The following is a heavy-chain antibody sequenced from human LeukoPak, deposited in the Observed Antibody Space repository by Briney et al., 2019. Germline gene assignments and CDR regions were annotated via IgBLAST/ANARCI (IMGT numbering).Heavy chain of an antibody. CDR3: ARGSPSHYGSGGYYTWWFDP. D-gene: IGHD3-10*01. CDR1: GGSFSGYY. V-gene: IGHV4-34*01. J-gene: IGHJ5*02. Sequence: SETLSLTCAVYGGSFSGYYWSWIRQPPGKGLEWIGEINHSGSTNYNPSLKSRVTISVDTSKNQFSLKLSSVTAADTAVYYCARGSPSHYGSGGYYTWWFDPWGQGTLVTVSS. CDR2: INHSGST.